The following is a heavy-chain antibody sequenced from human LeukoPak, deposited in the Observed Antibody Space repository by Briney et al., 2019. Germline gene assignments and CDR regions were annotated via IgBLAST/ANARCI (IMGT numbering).Heavy chain of an antibody. CDR1: EFTFSNYD. D-gene: IGHD6-19*01. Sequence: GGSLRLSCAASEFTFSNYDMHWVRQAPGKGLEWVAVIWSDGSNEYYADSVEGRFTISRDNSKNTVFLQMNSLRAEDTAVYYCARDSGSGWTYLDYWGQGTLVTVSS. V-gene: IGHV3-33*01. CDR2: IWSDGSNE. J-gene: IGHJ4*02. CDR3: ARDSGSGWTYLDY.